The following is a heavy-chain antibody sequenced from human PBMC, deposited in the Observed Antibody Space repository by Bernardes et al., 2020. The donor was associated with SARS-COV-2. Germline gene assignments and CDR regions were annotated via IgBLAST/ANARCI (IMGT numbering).Heavy chain of an antibody. V-gene: IGHV4-59*01. CDR2: ISYSGYT. D-gene: IGHD2-2*01. CDR3: ATAPNVVVSTALGP. Sequence: SETLSLTCSVSGGPISSYYWSWIRQPPGKGLEWIGYISYSGYTKFNPSLKSRVTLSVDTSKNQFSLNLKSVSAADTAVYYCATAPNVVVSTALGPWGQGTLVNVSS. J-gene: IGHJ5*02. CDR1: GGPISSYY.